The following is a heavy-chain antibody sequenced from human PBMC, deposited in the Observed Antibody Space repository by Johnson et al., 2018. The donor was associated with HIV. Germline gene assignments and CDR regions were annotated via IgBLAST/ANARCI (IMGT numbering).Heavy chain of an antibody. D-gene: IGHD3-16*01. J-gene: IGHJ3*02. CDR3: ARAGLTYTLDAFDI. V-gene: IGHV3-20*04. CDR2: INWNGGST. Sequence: VQLVESGGGVVRPGGSLRLSCAASGFTFDDYGMSWVRQAPGKGLEWVSGINWNGGSTGYANSVKGRFTISRDNSKNTLYLQMGSLRAEDMAVYYCARAGLTYTLDAFDIWGQGTLVTVSS. CDR1: GFTFDDYG.